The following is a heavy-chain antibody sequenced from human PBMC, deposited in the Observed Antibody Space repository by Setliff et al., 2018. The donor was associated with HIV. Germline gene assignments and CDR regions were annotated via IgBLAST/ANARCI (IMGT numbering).Heavy chain of an antibody. CDR3: ATGAYCSGGSCYQHLDY. D-gene: IGHD2-15*01. CDR1: GFTFSNAW. CDR2: VKSKGSGGTT. Sequence: PGGSLRLSCAASGFTFSNAWMNWVRQAPGKGLEWVGRVKSKGSGGTTDYATPVKGRFTISRDDSTNTMYLQMNSLRAEDTAVYYCATGAYCSGGSCYQHLDYWGQGTLVTVSS. J-gene: IGHJ4*02. V-gene: IGHV3-15*07.